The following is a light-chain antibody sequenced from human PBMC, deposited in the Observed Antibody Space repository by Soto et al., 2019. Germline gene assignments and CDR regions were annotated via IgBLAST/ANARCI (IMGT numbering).Light chain of an antibody. Sequence: EIEMTQSPATLSVSPGERAALSCRASQSVGRNLAWYQQKPGQAPRLLIYGASTRATGFPARFSGSGSGTDFTLTISSLQSEDFAVYYCQQYSNWPLTFGGGTKVEIQ. V-gene: IGKV3-15*01. CDR3: QQYSNWPLT. CDR1: QSVGRN. CDR2: GAS. J-gene: IGKJ4*01.